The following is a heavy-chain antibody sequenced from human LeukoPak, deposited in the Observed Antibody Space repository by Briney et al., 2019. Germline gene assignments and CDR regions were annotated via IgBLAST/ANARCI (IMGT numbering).Heavy chain of an antibody. CDR2: VYINGRT. CDR3: ARDDALGDNALDI. D-gene: IGHD3-16*01. J-gene: IGHJ3*02. CDR1: GFTVRDNY. V-gene: IGHV3-53*01. Sequence: GGSLRLSCAASGFTVRDNYMSWVRQAPGKRLEWVSDVYINGRTFYADSVKGRFIISRDNSKNTLFLQMNSLRAEYTAVYYCARDDALGDNALDIWGQGTMVTVSS.